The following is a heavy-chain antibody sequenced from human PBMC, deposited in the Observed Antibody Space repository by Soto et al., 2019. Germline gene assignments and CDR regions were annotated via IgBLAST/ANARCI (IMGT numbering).Heavy chain of an antibody. V-gene: IGHV3-30*04. CDR2: ISYDGSNK. CDR1: GFTFSSYA. D-gene: IGHD6-19*01. CDR3: ARDLGLFTPFDY. Sequence: GGSLRLSCVASGFTFSSYAMHWVRQAPGKGLEWVAVISYDGSNKYYADSVKGRFTISRDNSKNTLYLQMNSLRAEDTAVYYCARDLGLFTPFDYWGQGTLVTVSS. J-gene: IGHJ4*02.